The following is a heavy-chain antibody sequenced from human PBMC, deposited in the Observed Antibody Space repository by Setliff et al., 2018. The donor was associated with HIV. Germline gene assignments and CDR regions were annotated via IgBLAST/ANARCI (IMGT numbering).Heavy chain of an antibody. Sequence: GGSLRLSCAASGFTFSTYWMSWVRQAPGKGLEWVANIKQDGSEKDYMDSAKGRFTISRDNAKNSLYLQMNSLRVEETAVYYCATDCAVVGGTGSLDSWGQGTLVTVSS. J-gene: IGHJ4*02. CDR1: GFTFSTYW. V-gene: IGHV3-7*05. CDR3: ATDCAVVGGTGSLDS. CDR2: IKQDGSEK. D-gene: IGHD1-26*01.